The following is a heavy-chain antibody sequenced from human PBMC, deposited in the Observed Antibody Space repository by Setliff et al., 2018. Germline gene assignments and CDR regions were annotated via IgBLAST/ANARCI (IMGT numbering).Heavy chain of an antibody. J-gene: IGHJ4*02. CDR1: GDSISASY. V-gene: IGHV4-34*01. Sequence: KPSETLSLTCTVSGDSISASYWSWIRQSPGRRLEWIGEIDHDGSTNYNPSLKSRVTMSVDTSKSQFTLNLFSVTAADTAVYYCARGIKNYYGSGSFYNWGQGTPVTVSS. CDR2: IDHDGST. D-gene: IGHD3-10*01. CDR3: ARGIKNYYGSGSFYN.